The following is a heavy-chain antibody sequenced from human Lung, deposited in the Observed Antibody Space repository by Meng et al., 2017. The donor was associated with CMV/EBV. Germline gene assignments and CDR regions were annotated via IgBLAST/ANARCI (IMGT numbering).Heavy chain of an antibody. Sequence: GEREGVGGGLVKPGGSLRLSCTGSGFTFSDYYMSWIRQAPGKGLEWVSYISPTTGYTEYADSVKGRFTISRDNAKNSLFLQMNSLRSEDTAVYYCARDFSLYRTSGVQWGQGTLVTVSS. CDR1: GFTFSDYY. J-gene: IGHJ4*02. CDR3: ARDFSLYRTSGVQ. D-gene: IGHD2-8*01. CDR2: ISPTTGYT. V-gene: IGHV3-11*05.